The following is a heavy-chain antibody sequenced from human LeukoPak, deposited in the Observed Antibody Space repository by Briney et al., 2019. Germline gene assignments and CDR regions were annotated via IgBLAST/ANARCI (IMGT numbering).Heavy chain of an antibody. V-gene: IGHV1-18*04. J-gene: IGHJ4*02. CDR3: ARGDYVDYKKY. D-gene: IGHD4-17*01. CDR2: ISAYNGNT. Sequence: ASVKVSCKASGYIFTDYYMHWVRQAPGQGLEWMGWISAYNGNTNYAQKLQGRVTMTTDTSTSTAYMELRSLRSDDTALYYCARGDYVDYKKYWGQGTLVTVSS. CDR1: GYIFTDYY.